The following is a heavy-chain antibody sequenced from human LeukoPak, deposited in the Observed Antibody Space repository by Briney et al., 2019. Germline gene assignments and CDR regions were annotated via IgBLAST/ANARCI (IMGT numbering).Heavy chain of an antibody. J-gene: IGHJ5*02. CDR2: IYHSGRT. Sequence: SGTLSLTCAVSGGSISSSNWWSWVRQPPGKGLEWIGEIYHSGRTNYNPSLKSRGTISVDKSKNQFSLKLSSVTAADTAVYYCARESNYHGSGTGWFDPWGQGTLVTVSS. V-gene: IGHV4-4*02. CDR3: ARESNYHGSGTGWFDP. CDR1: GGSISSSNW. D-gene: IGHD3-10*01.